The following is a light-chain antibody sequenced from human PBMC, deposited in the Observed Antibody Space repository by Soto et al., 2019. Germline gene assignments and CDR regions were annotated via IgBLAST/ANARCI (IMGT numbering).Light chain of an antibody. CDR1: QSLLASDGYNY. V-gene: IGKV2-28*01. Sequence: DLVLTQSPLSLPVTPGEPASISCRSSQSLLASDGYNYLDWFLQKPGQSPLLLIYLGSIRASGVPDRFSGSGSGTDFTLKISTVEAEDVGVYYCLHSLQPPPTFGQGTKVEI. CDR3: LHSLQPPPT. CDR2: LGS. J-gene: IGKJ1*01.